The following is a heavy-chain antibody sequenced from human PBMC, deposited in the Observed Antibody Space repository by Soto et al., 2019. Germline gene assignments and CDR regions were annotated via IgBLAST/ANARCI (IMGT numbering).Heavy chain of an antibody. CDR3: ARLDGNSYDSSGYYYYYYGMDV. D-gene: IGHD3-22*01. CDR2: ISSSGSTI. J-gene: IGHJ6*02. CDR1: GFTFSDYY. Sequence: QVQLVESGGGLVKPGGSLRLSCAASGFTFSDYYMSWIRQAPGKGLEWVSYISSSGSTIYYADSVKGRFTISRDNAKNSLYLQMSGLRAEDTAVYYCARLDGNSYDSSGYYYYYYGMDVWGQGTTVTVSS. V-gene: IGHV3-11*01.